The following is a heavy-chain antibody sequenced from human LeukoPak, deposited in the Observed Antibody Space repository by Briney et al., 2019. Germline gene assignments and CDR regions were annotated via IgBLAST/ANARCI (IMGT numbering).Heavy chain of an antibody. CDR1: GFTFSSYW. CDR3: ARGSPEMATVFGV. V-gene: IGHV3-74*01. Sequence: GGSLRLSCAASGFTFSSYWMNWVRQAPGKGLVWVSRIASDGSSTTYADSVKGRFTISRDSSKNTLCLQMNSLRAEDTAVYYCARGSPEMATVFGVWGQGTLVTVSS. CDR2: IASDGSST. J-gene: IGHJ4*02. D-gene: IGHD5-24*01.